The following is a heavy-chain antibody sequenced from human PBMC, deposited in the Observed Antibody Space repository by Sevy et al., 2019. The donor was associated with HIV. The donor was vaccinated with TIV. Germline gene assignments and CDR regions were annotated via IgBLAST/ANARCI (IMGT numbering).Heavy chain of an antibody. V-gene: IGHV3-30*18. CDR1: GFIFNNYY. Sequence: GGSLRLSCAASGFIFNNYYMYWIRQAPGKGLEWVATVSYDGADKDYADIVKGRFTISRDSSRSMLYLQMSSLRPEDTGVYFCAKDMVDCSGGTCSYGAVSPFESWGQGTLVTVSS. J-gene: IGHJ4*02. D-gene: IGHD2-15*01. CDR3: AKDMVDCSGGTCSYGAVSPFES. CDR2: VSYDGADK.